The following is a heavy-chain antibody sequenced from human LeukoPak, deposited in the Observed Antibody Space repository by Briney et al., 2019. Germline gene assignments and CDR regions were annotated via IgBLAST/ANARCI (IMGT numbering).Heavy chain of an antibody. CDR2: ISGSGGST. J-gene: IGHJ4*02. CDR1: GFTFSSYA. Sequence: SGGSLRLSCAASGFTFSSYAMRWVRQAPGKGLQWVSAISGSGGSTYYADSVKGRFTISRDNSKNTLYLQMNSLRAEDTAVYYCAREPGIAVATNGDSWGQGTLVTVSS. V-gene: IGHV3-23*01. D-gene: IGHD6-19*01. CDR3: AREPGIAVATNGDS.